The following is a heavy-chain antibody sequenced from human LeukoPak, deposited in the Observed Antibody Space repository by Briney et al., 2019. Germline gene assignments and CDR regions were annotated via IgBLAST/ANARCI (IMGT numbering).Heavy chain of an antibody. V-gene: IGHV4-4*07. CDR1: GGSISSYW. CDR3: ARVGIVTSTSGGEFDY. J-gene: IGHJ4*02. CDR2: IYSTGDT. D-gene: IGHD2-21*02. Sequence: NPSETLSLTCSVSGGSISSYWGSWIRLSVGKVLEWIGRIYSTGDTNYNPSLKSRVIMSVDTSENQFSLKLSSVTAADTAVYYCARVGIVTSTSGGEFDYWGQGILVTVSS.